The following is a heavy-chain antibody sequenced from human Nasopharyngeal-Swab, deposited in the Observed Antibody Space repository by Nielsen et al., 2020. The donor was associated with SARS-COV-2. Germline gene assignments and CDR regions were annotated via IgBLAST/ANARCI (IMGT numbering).Heavy chain of an antibody. CDR3: ARGFCSGGSCLGNAFDI. V-gene: IGHV3-7*01. Sequence: GESLKISCAASGFTFNNSWMTWVRQAPGKGLEWVANIKQDGSENYYVESVKGRFTISRDNPENSLYLQMNSLGAEDTAVYSCARGFCSGGSCLGNAFDIWGQGTIVTVSS. D-gene: IGHD2-15*01. CDR2: IKQDGSEN. J-gene: IGHJ3*02. CDR1: GFTFNNSW.